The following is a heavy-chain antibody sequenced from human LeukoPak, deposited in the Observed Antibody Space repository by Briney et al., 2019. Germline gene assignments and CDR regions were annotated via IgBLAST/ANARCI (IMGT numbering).Heavy chain of an antibody. CDR2: ISGSGGST. CDR3: AKDEGSSGCKN. Sequence: GGSLRLSCAASGFTFSSYAMSWVRQAPGKGLEWVSAISGSGGSTYYADSVKGRFTISRDNSKNTLYLQMSSLRAEDTAVYYCAKDEGSSGCKNWGQGTLVTVSS. V-gene: IGHV3-23*01. J-gene: IGHJ4*02. D-gene: IGHD3-22*01. CDR1: GFTFSSYA.